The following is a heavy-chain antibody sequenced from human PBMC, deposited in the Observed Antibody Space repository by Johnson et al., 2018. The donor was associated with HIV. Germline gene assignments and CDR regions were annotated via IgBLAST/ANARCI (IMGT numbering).Heavy chain of an antibody. CDR2: ISFDGSNE. CDR3: VRPAAAGRDDAFDI. D-gene: IGHD2-15*01. Sequence: QVQLVESGGGVVQPGRSLRLSCAASGFTFSNYAMHWVRQVPGKGLEWVAIISFDGSNEYYADSVKGRFTISRDNFKNTLFLQMNSLRAEDTAVYYCVRPAAAGRDDAFDIWGQGTMVTVSS. V-gene: IGHV3-30-3*01. CDR1: GFTFSNYA. J-gene: IGHJ3*02.